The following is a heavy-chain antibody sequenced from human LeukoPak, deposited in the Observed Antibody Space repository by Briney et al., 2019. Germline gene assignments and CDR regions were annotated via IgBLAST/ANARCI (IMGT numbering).Heavy chain of an antibody. J-gene: IGHJ5*02. Sequence: PSQTLSLTCTVSGGSISSGDYYWSWIRQPPGKGLEWIGYIYYSGSTYYNPSLKSRVTISVDTSKNQFSLKLSSVTAADTAVYYCARGPGYCSSTSCYFYWFDPWGQGTLVTVSS. CDR3: ARGPGYCSSTSCYFYWFDP. V-gene: IGHV4-30-4*08. CDR1: GGSISSGDYY. D-gene: IGHD2-2*03. CDR2: IYYSGST.